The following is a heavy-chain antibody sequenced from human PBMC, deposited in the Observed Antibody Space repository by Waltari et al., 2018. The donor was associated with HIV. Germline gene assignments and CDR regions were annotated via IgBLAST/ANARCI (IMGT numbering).Heavy chain of an antibody. V-gene: IGHV4-31*03. CDR1: GDSINSGNYY. CDR2: VYYRGGT. J-gene: IGHJ2*01. Sequence: QVQLQESGPGLVKPSQTLSLTCTVSGDSINSGNYYWAWIRQHPEKGLEWIAFVYYRGGTFSNPSFKSRATISGDTSKNQFSLTLTSMTAADTAVYYCARVVYWYFDLWGRGALVTVSS. CDR3: ARVVYWYFDL.